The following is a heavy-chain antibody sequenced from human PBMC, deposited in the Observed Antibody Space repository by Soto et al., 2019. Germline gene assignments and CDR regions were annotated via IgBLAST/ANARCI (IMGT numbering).Heavy chain of an antibody. V-gene: IGHV1-2*02. CDR1: GYPVTAYY. CDR2: INPATGAA. D-gene: IGHD3-3*01. Sequence: QLHLVQSGAVVKKPGASVTVSCSASGYPVTAYYMHWVRQAPGRGLEWMGGINPATGAAKYTQTFQGRGTMTRDTSTTTVFMELSGLTSEDTAVFYCARGGGVGVAGSADFDMWGQGTVVTVSS. J-gene: IGHJ3*02. CDR3: ARGGGVGVAGSADFDM.